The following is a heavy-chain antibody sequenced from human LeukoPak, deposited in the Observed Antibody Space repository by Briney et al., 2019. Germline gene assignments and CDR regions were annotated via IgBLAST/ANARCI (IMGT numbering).Heavy chain of an antibody. Sequence: GGSLRLSCAASGFTFSSYAMSWVRQAPGKGLEWVSAISGSGGSTYYADSVKGRFTISRDNSKNTLHLQMNSLRAEDTAVHYCAKAGGRYSVWYLDYWGQGTLVTVSS. CDR2: ISGSGGST. CDR1: GFTFSSYA. CDR3: AKAGGRYSVWYLDY. V-gene: IGHV3-23*01. D-gene: IGHD6-19*01. J-gene: IGHJ4*02.